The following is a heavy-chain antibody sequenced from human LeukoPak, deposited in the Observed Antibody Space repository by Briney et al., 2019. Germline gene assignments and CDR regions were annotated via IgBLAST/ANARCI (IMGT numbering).Heavy chain of an antibody. D-gene: IGHD4-4*01. Sequence: ASVKVSCKASGYTFTSYYMHWVRQAPGQGLEWMGIINPSGGSTSYAQKFQGRVTMTRDTSTSAVYMELSSLRSEDTAVYYCARDDYSNLRLSYYFDYWSQGTLVSVSS. J-gene: IGHJ4*02. CDR3: ARDDYSNLRLSYYFDY. CDR1: GYTFTSYY. CDR2: INPSGGST. V-gene: IGHV1-46*01.